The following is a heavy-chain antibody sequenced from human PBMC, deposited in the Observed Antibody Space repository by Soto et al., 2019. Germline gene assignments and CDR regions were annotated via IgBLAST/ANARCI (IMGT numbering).Heavy chain of an antibody. J-gene: IGHJ4*02. CDR1: GYTFTSYW. V-gene: IGHV5-10-1*03. D-gene: IGHD4-17*01. CDR2: IDPGDTYT. Sequence: EVQLVQSGAEVKKPGESLMISCEVSGYTFTSYWISWVRQMPGKGLEWMGRIDPGDTYTNYSPSFQGHVTISVDKSISTAYLQWRSLKASNTAMYYCPSAYGDYSYWGQGTLVTVSS. CDR3: PSAYGDYSY.